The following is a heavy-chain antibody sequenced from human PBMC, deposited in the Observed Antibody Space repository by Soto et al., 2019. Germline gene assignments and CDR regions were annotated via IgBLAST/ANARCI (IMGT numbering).Heavy chain of an antibody. D-gene: IGHD3-9*01. CDR2: ISGSGDST. CDR3: ARAGRYPDRFLDS. V-gene: IGHV3-23*01. J-gene: IGHJ5*01. Sequence: GGSLRLSCAASGFTFSTYAMNWVRQAPGKGLEWVSGISGSGDSTYYADSVKGRFTISRDKAKNSLYLQMNSLRAEDTAVYYCARAGRYPDRFLDSWGPGPLVTVSS. CDR1: GFTFSTYA.